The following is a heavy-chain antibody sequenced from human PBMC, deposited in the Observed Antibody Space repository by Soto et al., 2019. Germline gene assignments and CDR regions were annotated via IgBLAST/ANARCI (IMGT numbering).Heavy chain of an antibody. D-gene: IGHD6-19*01. J-gene: IGHJ4*02. CDR3: TVAGQFDY. CDR2: ISYDGSNK. V-gene: IGHV3-30-3*01. Sequence: LRLSCAASGFTFSSYAMHWVRQAPGKGLEWVAVISYDGSNKYYADSVKGRFTISRDNSKNTLYLQMNSLRAEDAAVYYCTVAGQFDYWGQGTLVTVSP. CDR1: GFTFSSYA.